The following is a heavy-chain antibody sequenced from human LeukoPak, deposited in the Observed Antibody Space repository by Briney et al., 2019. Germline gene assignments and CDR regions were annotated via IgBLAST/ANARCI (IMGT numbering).Heavy chain of an antibody. J-gene: IGHJ4*02. CDR1: GGSFSGYY. Sequence: PSETLSLTCAVYGGSFSGYYWSWIRQPAGKGLEWIGRIYTSGSTNYNPSLKSRVTISVDASKNQFSLKLSSVTAADTAVYYCARQVSEGATTFDYWGQGTLVTVPS. CDR2: IYTSGST. CDR3: ARQVSEGATTFDY. D-gene: IGHD1-26*01. V-gene: IGHV4-59*10.